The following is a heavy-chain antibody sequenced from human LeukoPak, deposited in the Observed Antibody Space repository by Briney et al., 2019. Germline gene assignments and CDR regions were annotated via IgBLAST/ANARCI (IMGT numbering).Heavy chain of an antibody. V-gene: IGHV3-21*04. CDR2: ITSSSSYT. CDR3: ARRAGAYSHPYDY. Sequence: PGGSLRLSCAASGFTFSTYNMNWVRQAPGKGLEWVSSITSSSSYTFYADSVKGRFTISRDNPKNTLYLQMNSLRAEDTAVYYCARRAGAYSHPYDYWGQGTLVTVSS. J-gene: IGHJ4*02. D-gene: IGHD4/OR15-4a*01. CDR1: GFTFSTYN.